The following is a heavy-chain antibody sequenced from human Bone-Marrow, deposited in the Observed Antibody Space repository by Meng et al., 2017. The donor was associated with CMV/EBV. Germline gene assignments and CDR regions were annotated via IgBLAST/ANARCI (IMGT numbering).Heavy chain of an antibody. Sequence: GGSLRLSCAASGFTFSSYSMNWVRQAPGKGLEWVSSISSSSSYIYYADSVKGRFTISRDNAKNSLYLQMNSLRAEDTAVYYCARDRRYCSSTSCYRRPLIEAFDSWSQGTMVTVSS. CDR3: ARDRRYCSSTSCYRRPLIEAFDS. CDR2: ISSSSSYI. V-gene: IGHV3-21*01. CDR1: GFTFSSYS. J-gene: IGHJ3*02. D-gene: IGHD2-2*01.